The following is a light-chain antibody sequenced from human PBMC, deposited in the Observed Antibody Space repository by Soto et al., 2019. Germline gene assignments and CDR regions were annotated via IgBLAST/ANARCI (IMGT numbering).Light chain of an antibody. CDR2: AAS. J-gene: IGKJ3*01. V-gene: IGKV3-20*01. Sequence: DIVLTQSPGTLSLSPGYRATLSCRSSHSINTSFLAWFQQKPGQAPRLLIYAASTRATGIPDRFSGSASETDFTLTINRLEPEDSAVYYCQQDASAPFSLGPGTKVDIK. CDR3: QQDASAPFS. CDR1: HSINTSF.